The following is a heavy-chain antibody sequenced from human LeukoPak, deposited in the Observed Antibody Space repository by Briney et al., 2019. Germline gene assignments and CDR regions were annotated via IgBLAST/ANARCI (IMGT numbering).Heavy chain of an antibody. V-gene: IGHV3-33*08. CDR3: ARDRSYARDY. Sequence: TGGSLRLSCAASGFSFSSYWLHWVRQAPGKGLEWVAVIWYDGSNTYYADSVKGRFTISRDNSKNTLYLQMNSLRAEDTAVYYCARDRSYARDYWGQGTLVTVSS. CDR2: IWYDGSNT. D-gene: IGHD2-2*01. J-gene: IGHJ4*02. CDR1: GFSFSSYW.